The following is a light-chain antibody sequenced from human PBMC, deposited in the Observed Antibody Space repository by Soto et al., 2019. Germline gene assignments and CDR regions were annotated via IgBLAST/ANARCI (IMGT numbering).Light chain of an antibody. CDR1: QSIGRW. V-gene: IGKV1-5*03. CDR3: QQYDSSSQM. CDR2: KAS. Sequence: DIQMTQSPSTLSVSVGDRVKITCSASQSIGRWLAWYQQKPGKAPKLLIYKASSLEGGVPSRFSGSGSGTEFTLSINSLESDDFGTYYCQQYDSSSQMFGQGTKVDIK. J-gene: IGKJ1*01.